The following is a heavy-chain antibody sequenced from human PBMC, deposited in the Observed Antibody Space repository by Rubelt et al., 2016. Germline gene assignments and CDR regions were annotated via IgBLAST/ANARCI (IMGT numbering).Heavy chain of an antibody. CDR1: GFTFGSYS. V-gene: IGHV3-21*05. CDR2: ISSSSSYT. CDR3: ARGPSGSYSFVPLG. Sequence: EVQLVESGGGLVKPGGSLRLSCAASGFTFGSYSMNWARQAPGKGLEWVSYISSSSSYTNYADGVTGRFTISRDNAKNALYLTMNSRRAEDTAVYYLARGPSGSYSFVPLGWGQGTLVTVSS. J-gene: IGHJ4*02. D-gene: IGHD1-26*01.